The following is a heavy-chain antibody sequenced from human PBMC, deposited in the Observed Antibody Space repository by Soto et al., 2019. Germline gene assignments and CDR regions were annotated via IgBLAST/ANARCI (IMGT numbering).Heavy chain of an antibody. V-gene: IGHV3-49*04. Sequence: PGGSLRLSCTASGFTFGDYAMSWVRQAPGKGREWVGLIRSKAYGGTTEYAASVKGSFPISRDDSKSIAYLQMNSLKTEDTAVYYWTRDDYDSRVRGAFDIWGQGTMVTVSS. CDR3: TRDDYDSRVRGAFDI. CDR2: IRSKAYGGTT. D-gene: IGHD3-22*01. CDR1: GFTFGDYA. J-gene: IGHJ3*02.